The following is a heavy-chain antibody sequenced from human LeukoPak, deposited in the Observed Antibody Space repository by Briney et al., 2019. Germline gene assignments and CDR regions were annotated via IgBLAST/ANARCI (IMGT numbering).Heavy chain of an antibody. CDR1: GYTFTSYY. CDR2: INPSGGST. J-gene: IGHJ6*03. Sequence: ASVKVSCKASGYTFTSYYMHWVRQAPGQGLEWMGIINPSGGSTSYAQKFQGRVTMTRDTSTSTVYMELSSLRSEDTAVYYCARDRRIAAAGFHGNYYYYMDVWGKGTTVTVSS. CDR3: ARDRRIAAAGFHGNYYYYMDV. V-gene: IGHV1-46*01. D-gene: IGHD6-13*01.